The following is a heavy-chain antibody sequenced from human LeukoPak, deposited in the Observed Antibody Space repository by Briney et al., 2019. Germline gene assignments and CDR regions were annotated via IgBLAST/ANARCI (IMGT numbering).Heavy chain of an antibody. CDR1: GCTFSSYA. D-gene: IGHD1-26*01. CDR2: IIPILGIA. V-gene: IGHV1-69*04. CDR3: ARAYGATGTYWYFDV. J-gene: IGHJ2*01. Sequence: SVKVSCKASGCTFSSYAISWVRQAPGQGLEWMGRIIPILGIANYAQKFQGRVTITADKSTSTAYMELSSLRSEDTAVYYCARAYGATGTYWYFDVWGRGTLVTVS.